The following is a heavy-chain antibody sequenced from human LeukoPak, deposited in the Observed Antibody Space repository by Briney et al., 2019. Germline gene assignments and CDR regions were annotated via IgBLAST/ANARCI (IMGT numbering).Heavy chain of an antibody. CDR2: ISWNSDSI. CDR1: GFTFDDYA. Sequence: PGGSLRLSCAASGFTFDDYAMHWVRQAPGKGLEWVSGISWNSDSIGYADSVKGRLTISRDNAKNTLYLHMNSLRAEDTALYWCARWDTGMAAFDLWGQGTLVTVSS. V-gene: IGHV3-9*01. D-gene: IGHD5-18*01. J-gene: IGHJ4*02. CDR3: ARWDTGMAAFDL.